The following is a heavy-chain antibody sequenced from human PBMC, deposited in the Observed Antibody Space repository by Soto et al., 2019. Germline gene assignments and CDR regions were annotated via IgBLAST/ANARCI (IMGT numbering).Heavy chain of an antibody. CDR2: MNPNSGNT. V-gene: IGHV1-8*01. CDR1: GYTFTSYD. D-gene: IGHD1-7*01. J-gene: IGHJ3*02. CDR3: ARITGTTRGAFDI. Sequence: ASVKVSCKASGYTFTSYDINCVRQATGQGLEWMVWMNPNSGNTVYAQKFQGRVTITRNTSISTAYMELSSLRSEDTAVYYCARITGTTRGAFDIWGQGTLVTVSS.